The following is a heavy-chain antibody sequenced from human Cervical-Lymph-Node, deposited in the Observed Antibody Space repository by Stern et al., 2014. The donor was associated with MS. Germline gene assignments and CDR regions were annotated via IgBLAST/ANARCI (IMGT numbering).Heavy chain of an antibody. D-gene: IGHD6-19*01. CDR1: GGTFSSYA. CDR3: ARPRWDSSGWYYYYYGMDV. V-gene: IGHV1-69*01. CDR2: IIPIFGTA. Sequence: VRLVESGAEVKKPGSSVKVSCKASGGTFSSYAISWVRQAPGQGLEWMGGIIPIFGTANYAQKFQGRVTITADESTSTAYMELSSLRSEDTAVYYCARPRWDSSGWYYYYYGMDVWGQGTTVTVSS. J-gene: IGHJ6*02.